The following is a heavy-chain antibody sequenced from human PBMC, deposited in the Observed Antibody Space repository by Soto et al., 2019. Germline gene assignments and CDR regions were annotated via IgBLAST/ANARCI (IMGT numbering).Heavy chain of an antibody. V-gene: IGHV1-8*01. Sequence: SVKVSCKASGYTFTSYDINWVRQATGQGLEWMGWMNPNSGNTGYAQKFQGRVTMTRNTSISTAYMELSSLRSEDTAVYDCARAAGDSSSSDYYYYYGMDVWGQGTTVTVSS. CDR3: ARAAGDSSSSDYYYYYGMDV. CDR1: GYTFTSYD. D-gene: IGHD6-6*01. J-gene: IGHJ6*02. CDR2: MNPNSGNT.